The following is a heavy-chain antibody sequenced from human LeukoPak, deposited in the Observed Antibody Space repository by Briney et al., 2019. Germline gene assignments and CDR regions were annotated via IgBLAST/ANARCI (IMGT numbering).Heavy chain of an antibody. CDR3: ARIDDSSGWLEGYYFDY. CDR1: GYSFTNYW. CDR2: IYPGDSDT. V-gene: IGHV5-51*01. D-gene: IGHD6-19*01. Sequence: LGESLKISCRGSGYSFTNYWIGWVRQMPGKGLEWMGIIYPGDSDTTYSPSFQGQVTMSADKSISTAYLQWSSLKASDTAMYYCARIDDSSGWLEGYYFDYWGQGTLVTVSS. J-gene: IGHJ4*02.